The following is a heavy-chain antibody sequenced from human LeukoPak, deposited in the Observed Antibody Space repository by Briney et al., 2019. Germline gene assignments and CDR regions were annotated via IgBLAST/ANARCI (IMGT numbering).Heavy chain of an antibody. V-gene: IGHV3-9*01. CDR1: GFTFDDYA. D-gene: IGHD3-10*01. CDR2: ISWNSGSI. Sequence: GRSLRLSCAASGFTFDDYAMHWVRQAPGKGLEWVSGISWNSGSIDYADSVKGRFTISRDNSKNTLYLEVISLTAEDTAVYYCAKDDAWLRFGEWSQGTLVTVSS. CDR3: AKDDAWLRFGE. J-gene: IGHJ4*02.